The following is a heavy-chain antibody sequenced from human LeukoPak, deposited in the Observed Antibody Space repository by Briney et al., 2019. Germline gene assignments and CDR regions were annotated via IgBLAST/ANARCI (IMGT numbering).Heavy chain of an antibody. CDR2: ISSSSSYI. V-gene: IGHV3-21*01. CDR3: ARGSLVTTSRDAFDI. CDR1: GFTFSSYS. D-gene: IGHD4-17*01. J-gene: IGHJ3*02. Sequence: PWGSLRLSCAASGFTFSSYSMNWVRQAPGKGLEWVSSISSSSSYIYYADSVKGRFTTSRDNAKNSLYLQMNSLRAEDTAVYYCARGSLVTTSRDAFDIWGQGTMVTVSS.